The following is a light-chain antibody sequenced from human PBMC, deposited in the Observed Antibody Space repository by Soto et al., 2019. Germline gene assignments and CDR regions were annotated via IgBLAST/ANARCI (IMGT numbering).Light chain of an antibody. CDR1: SSDVGSYKY. J-gene: IGLJ1*01. CDR3: SSYTSSSPGV. V-gene: IGLV2-14*01. CDR2: EVS. Sequence: QSALTQPASVSGSPGQSITISCTGTSSDVGSYKYVSWYQQHPGEAPKLMIYEVSNRPSGVSNRFSGSKSGNTASLTISGLQAEDEADYYCSSYTSSSPGVFGTGTKLTVL.